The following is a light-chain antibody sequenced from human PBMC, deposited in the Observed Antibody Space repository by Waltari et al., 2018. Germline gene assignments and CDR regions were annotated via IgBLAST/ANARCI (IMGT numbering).Light chain of an antibody. CDR2: DAS. J-gene: IGKJ2*01. V-gene: IGKV1-33*01. CDR1: QDISNS. CDR3: QQYQNLPYT. Sequence: DIQMTQSPSSLSASVGDRVTITCQASQDISNSLNWYHQKPGKAPKLLIYDASDLETGVPSRFSGCGSGTDFTFTISSLQPEDIATYYCQQYQNLPYTFGQGTKLEI.